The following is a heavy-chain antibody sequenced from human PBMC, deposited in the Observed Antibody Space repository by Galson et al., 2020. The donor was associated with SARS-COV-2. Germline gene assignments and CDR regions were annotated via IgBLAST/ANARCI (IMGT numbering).Heavy chain of an antibody. Sequence: GGSLRLSCVASGFTFSRYGMHWVRQAPGKGLEWVAVISYDGSNKYYADSVKGRFTISRDNSKNTLYLQMNSLRAEDTAVYYCAKAGSDNYSSGNYYRGNYYHYLMDVWGQGTTVTVSS. CDR3: AKAGSDNYSSGNYYRGNYYHYLMDV. V-gene: IGHV3-30*18. J-gene: IGHJ6*02. CDR2: ISYDGSNK. D-gene: IGHD3-10*01. CDR1: GFTFSRYG.